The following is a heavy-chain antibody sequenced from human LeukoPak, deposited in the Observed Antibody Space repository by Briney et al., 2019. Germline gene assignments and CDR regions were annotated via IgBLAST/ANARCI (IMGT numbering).Heavy chain of an antibody. CDR3: AKARGVATTPYDY. V-gene: IGHV3-23*01. CDR2: ISGSGGST. D-gene: IGHD5-12*01. CDR1: GFTFSSYA. J-gene: IGHJ4*02. Sequence: PGGSLRLSCAASGFTFSSYAMTRVRQAPGKGLEWVSSISGSGGSTYYADSVKGRFTISRDNSKNTLYLQMNSLRAEDTAVYYCAKARGVATTPYDYWGQGTLVTVSS.